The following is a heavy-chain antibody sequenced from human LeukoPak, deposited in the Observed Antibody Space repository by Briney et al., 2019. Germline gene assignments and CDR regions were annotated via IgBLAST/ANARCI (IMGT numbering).Heavy chain of an antibody. CDR2: IYYSGST. D-gene: IGHD3-10*01. CDR1: GGSISSSSYY. J-gene: IGHJ4*02. V-gene: IGHV4-39*01. Sequence: KPSETLSLTCTVSGGSISSSSYYWGWIRQPPGKGLEWIGSIYYSGSTYYNPSLKSRVTISVDTSKNQFSLKLSSVTAADTAVYYCARLSYGSGSPYFDYWGQGTLVTVSS. CDR3: ARLSYGSGSPYFDY.